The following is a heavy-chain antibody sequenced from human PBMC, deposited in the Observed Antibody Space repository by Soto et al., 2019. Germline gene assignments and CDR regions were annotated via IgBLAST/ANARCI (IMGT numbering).Heavy chain of an antibody. CDR3: ARVVAVTFDP. J-gene: IGHJ5*02. D-gene: IGHD6-19*01. CDR1: GGSISSYY. V-gene: IGHV4-59*01. Sequence: ASETLSLTCTVSGGSISSYYWSWIRQPPGKGLEWIGYIYYSGSTNYNPSLKSRVTISVDTSKNQFSLKLSSVTAADTAVYYCARVVAVTFDPWGQGTLVTVSS. CDR2: IYYSGST.